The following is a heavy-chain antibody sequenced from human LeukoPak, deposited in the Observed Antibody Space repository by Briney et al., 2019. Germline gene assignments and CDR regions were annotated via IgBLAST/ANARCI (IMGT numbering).Heavy chain of an antibody. D-gene: IGHD6-13*01. CDR2: IWYDGSKK. J-gene: IGHJ4*02. CDR3: ARDPGTLATYFDY. Sequence: GGSLRLSCAASGCSFSSYGLQWVRQALGKGLEWVAVIWYDGSKKYYADSVKGRFTISRDDSKNTLYLQMNSLRAEDTAIYYCARDPGTLATYFDYWGPGTPVTVSS. CDR1: GCSFSSYG. V-gene: IGHV3-33*01.